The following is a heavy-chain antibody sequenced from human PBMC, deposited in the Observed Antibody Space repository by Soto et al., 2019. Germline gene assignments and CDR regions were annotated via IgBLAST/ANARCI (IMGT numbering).Heavy chain of an antibody. CDR1: GYNFTSYW. D-gene: IGHD5-12*01. CDR3: ERKGEMAIVNARMDV. V-gene: IGHV5-51*01. CDR2: IDPGDSDT. J-gene: IGHJ6*02. Sequence: GESLKISCNGSGYNFTSYWIGWVRQMPGKGLEWMGIIDPGDSDTRYSPSFRGQVTISVDKSISTAYLQWSSLKASDTAMYYCERKGEMAIVNARMDVWGQATKVTVSS.